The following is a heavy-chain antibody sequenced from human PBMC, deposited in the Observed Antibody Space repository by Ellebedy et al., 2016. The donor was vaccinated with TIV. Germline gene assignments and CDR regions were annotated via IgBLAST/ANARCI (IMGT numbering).Heavy chain of an antibody. CDR3: ARTPYTPFCSGGSCYNNWFDP. CDR1: GGSTSSYS. J-gene: IGHJ5*02. V-gene: IGHV4-59*01. D-gene: IGHD2-15*01. Sequence: MPSDTLSLTCTVAGGSTSSYSWSWTRQPPGKGLEWSGYIPYSGNTNYSPSLKSRVTISVDTSKNQFSLRLSSVTAADTAVYYCARTPYTPFCSGGSCYNNWFDPWGQGTLVTVSS. CDR2: IPYSGNT.